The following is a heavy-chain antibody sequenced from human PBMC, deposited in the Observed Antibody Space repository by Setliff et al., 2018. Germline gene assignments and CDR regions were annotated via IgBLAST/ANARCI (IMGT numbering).Heavy chain of an antibody. D-gene: IGHD3-10*01. CDR1: GFTFNQYW. CDR2: ISGAGTTV. J-gene: IGHJ6*02. CDR3: ARDGVFYAMDF. V-gene: IGHV3-11*04. Sequence: GGSLRLSCAASGFTFNQYWMTWARQVPGKGLEWLSKISGAGTTVYYADSVRGRFTISRDNAKNSLYLQMNSLRAEDSAVYYCARDGVFYAMDFWGQGTTVTVSS.